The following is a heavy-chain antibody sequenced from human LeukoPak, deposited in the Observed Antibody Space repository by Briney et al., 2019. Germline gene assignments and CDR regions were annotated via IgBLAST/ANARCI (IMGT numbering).Heavy chain of an antibody. D-gene: IGHD2-2*01. CDR1: GYTFTGYY. Sequence: ASVKVSCKASGYTFTGYYMHWVRQAPGQGLEWMGWINPNNGGTHYAQKFQGRVTMTRDTSISTAYIELSRLTADDTAVYYFARGRVTTSSNVDLWGQGTLVSVSS. V-gene: IGHV1-2*02. CDR2: INPNNGGT. J-gene: IGHJ4*02. CDR3: ARGRVTTSSNVDL.